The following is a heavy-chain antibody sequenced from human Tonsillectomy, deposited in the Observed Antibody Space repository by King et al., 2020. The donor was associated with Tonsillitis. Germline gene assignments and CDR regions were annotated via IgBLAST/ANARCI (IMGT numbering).Heavy chain of an antibody. CDR2: IYYSGST. V-gene: IGHV4-59*01. J-gene: IGHJ6*03. CDR3: ARGDIVVVPAAIEDIYYYMDV. CDR1: GGSISSYY. D-gene: IGHD2-2*01. Sequence: PLQESGPGLVKPSETLSLTCTVSGGSISSYYWSWIRQPPGKGLEWIGYIYYSGSTTYNPSLKSRVTISVDTSKNQFSLKLSSVTAADTAVYYCARGDIVVVPAAIEDIYYYMDVWGKGTTVTVSS.